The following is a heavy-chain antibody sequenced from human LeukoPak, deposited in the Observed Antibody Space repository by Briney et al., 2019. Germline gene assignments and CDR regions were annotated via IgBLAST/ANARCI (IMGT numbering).Heavy chain of an antibody. J-gene: IGHJ4*02. CDR1: GFTFSSYS. Sequence: PGGSLRLSCAAFGFTFSSYSMNWVRQAPGKGLEWVSSISSSSSYIYYADSVKGRFTISRDNAKNSLYLQMNSLRAEDTAVYYCARIVGATFDYWGQGTLVTVSS. CDR3: ARIVGATFDY. D-gene: IGHD1-26*01. V-gene: IGHV3-21*01. CDR2: ISSSSSYI.